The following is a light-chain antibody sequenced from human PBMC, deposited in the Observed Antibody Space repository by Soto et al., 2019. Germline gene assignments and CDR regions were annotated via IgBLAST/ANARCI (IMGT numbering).Light chain of an antibody. V-gene: IGKV3-15*01. J-gene: IGKJ5*01. CDR1: QSVSSN. Sequence: EIVMSQSPATPSVSPGERATLSCRASQSVSSNLAWYQQKPGQAPRLLIYGASTRATGIPARFSGSGSGTDFTLTIDGLEPEDFVVYYCQQYGYSPITFGQGTRLEIK. CDR2: GAS. CDR3: QQYGYSPIT.